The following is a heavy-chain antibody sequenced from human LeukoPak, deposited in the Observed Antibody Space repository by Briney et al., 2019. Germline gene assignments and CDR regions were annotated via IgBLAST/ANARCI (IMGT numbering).Heavy chain of an antibody. CDR3: ATSGPHDYGDYWRWFDP. D-gene: IGHD4-17*01. CDR1: GYTFTNYG. CDR2: ISTYNANA. Sequence: ASVKVSCKASGYTFTNYGINWVRQAPGQGLEWMGWISTYNANANYAQRLQGRVTMTTDTSTSTAYMELRSLRSDDTAVYYCATSGPHDYGDYWRWFDPWGQGTLVSVSS. J-gene: IGHJ5*02. V-gene: IGHV1-18*01.